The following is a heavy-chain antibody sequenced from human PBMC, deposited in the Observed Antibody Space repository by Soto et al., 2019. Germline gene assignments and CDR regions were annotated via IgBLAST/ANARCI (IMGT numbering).Heavy chain of an antibody. CDR1: GYIFVNYG. V-gene: IGHV1-18*01. D-gene: IGHD3-16*02. CDR2: ISPSSGNT. Sequence: QVQLVQSGDEVRKPGSSVKVSCKASGYIFVNYGIAWVRQGPGQGLEWMGWISPSSGNTHYASKVQGRLPMTTDTSTSTAYMDLGSLTAADTAVYYCAMVNNFVTPTPQDVWGQGTTVTFSS. CDR3: AMVNNFVTPTPQDV. J-gene: IGHJ6*02.